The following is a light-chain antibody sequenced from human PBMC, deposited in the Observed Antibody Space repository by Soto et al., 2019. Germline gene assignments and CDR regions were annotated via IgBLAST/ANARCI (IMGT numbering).Light chain of an antibody. V-gene: IGKV3-20*01. CDR1: QTVSNNY. Sequence: EIVMTQSPATLSVSPGDRATLSCRASQTVSNNYLAWCQQKPGQAPRVIMYGASRRATGIPDRFSGGGSGTDFTLTISRLEPEDFAVYFCQQYAGPPTTFGQGTRLENK. CDR3: QQYAGPPTT. CDR2: GAS. J-gene: IGKJ5*01.